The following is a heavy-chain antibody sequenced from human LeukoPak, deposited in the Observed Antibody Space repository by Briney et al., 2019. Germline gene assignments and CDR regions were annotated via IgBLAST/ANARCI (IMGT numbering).Heavy chain of an antibody. D-gene: IGHD4-17*01. CDR3: ARGGYGVMFDY. CDR2: LFYSGSS. Sequence: SETLSLTCGVSGGSINSGGYSWTWLRQPPWKGLEWIGCLFYSGSSFSNPSLKSRVTISVNTSKNQFSLKLSSVTAADTAVYYCARGGYGVMFDYWGRGTLVAVSS. J-gene: IGHJ4*02. V-gene: IGHV4-30-4*07. CDR1: GGSINSGGYS.